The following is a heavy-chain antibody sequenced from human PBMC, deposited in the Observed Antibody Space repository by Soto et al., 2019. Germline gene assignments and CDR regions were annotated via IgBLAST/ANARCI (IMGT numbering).Heavy chain of an antibody. CDR1: GGTFSSYA. V-gene: IGHV1-69*13. Sequence: ASVKVSFKASGGTFSSYAISWVRQAPGQGLEWMGGIIPIFGTANYAQKFQGRVTITADESTSTAYMELSSLRSEDTAVYYCARIAVADHYYYYGMDVWGQGTTVTVSS. CDR3: ARIAVADHYYYYGMDV. CDR2: IIPIFGTA. J-gene: IGHJ6*02. D-gene: IGHD6-19*01.